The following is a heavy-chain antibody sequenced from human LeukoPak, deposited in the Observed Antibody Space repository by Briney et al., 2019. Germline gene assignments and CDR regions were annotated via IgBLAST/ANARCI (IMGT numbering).Heavy chain of an antibody. J-gene: IGHJ6*02. CDR3: AGTTVTKIRPHYYYGMDV. V-gene: IGHV4-38-2*02. CDR1: SYSISSGSY. D-gene: IGHD4-17*01. Sequence: SETLFLTCTVSSYSISSGSYWGWIRQPPGKGLEWIGSIYHSGSTYYNPSLKSRVTILVDTSKNQFSLKLSSVTAADTAVYYCAGTTVTKIRPHYYYGMDVWGQGTTVTVSS. CDR2: IYHSGST.